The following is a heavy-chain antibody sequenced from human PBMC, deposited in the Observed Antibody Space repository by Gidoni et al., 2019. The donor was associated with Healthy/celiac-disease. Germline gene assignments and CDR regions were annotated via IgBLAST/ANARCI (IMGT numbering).Heavy chain of an antibody. CDR2: ST. Sequence: STYYNPSLKSRVTISVDTSKNQFSLKLSSVTAADTAVYYCARHVYIAAAGIQSSSFDYWGQGTLVTVSS. D-gene: IGHD6-13*01. CDR3: ARHVYIAAAGIQSSSFDY. V-gene: IGHV4-39*01. J-gene: IGHJ4*02.